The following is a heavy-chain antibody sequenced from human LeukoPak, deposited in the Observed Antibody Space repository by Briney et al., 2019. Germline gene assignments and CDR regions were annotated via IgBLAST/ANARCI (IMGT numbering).Heavy chain of an antibody. V-gene: IGHV3-30*04. D-gene: IGHD1-26*01. CDR1: GFTFSSYA. CDR3: ARDSGSYEFDY. CDR2: ISYDGSNK. Sequence: GSLRLSCAASGFTFSSYAMHWVRQAPGKGLEWVAVISYDGSNKYYADSVKGRFTISRDNAKNSLYLQMNSLRAEDTAVYYCARDSGSYEFDYWGQGTLVTVSS. J-gene: IGHJ4*02.